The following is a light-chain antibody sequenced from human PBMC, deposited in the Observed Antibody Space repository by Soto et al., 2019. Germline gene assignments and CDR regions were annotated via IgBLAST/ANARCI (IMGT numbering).Light chain of an antibody. V-gene: IGLV2-14*01. CDR3: CSYTSSSPYV. CDR1: SSDVGSYNY. Sequence: QSVLTQPASVSGSPGQSITISCTGTSSDVGSYNYVSWYQQHPGKAPKLMIYEVSDRPSGVSNRFSGSKSGNTASLTISGLQDEDEADYYCCSYTSSSPYVFGTGTKVTVL. J-gene: IGLJ1*01. CDR2: EVS.